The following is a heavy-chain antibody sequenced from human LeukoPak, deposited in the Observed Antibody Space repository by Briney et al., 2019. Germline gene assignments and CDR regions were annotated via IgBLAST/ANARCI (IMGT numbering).Heavy chain of an antibody. J-gene: IGHJ4*02. CDR2: INSDGSST. V-gene: IGHV3-74*01. D-gene: IGHD6-6*01. CDR1: GFTFSSYW. Sequence: GGSLRLFCAASGFTFSSYWMHWVRQAPGKGLMWVSRINSDGSSTSYADSVKGRFTISRDNAKNTLYLQMNSLRAEDTAVYYCARAVLYNAAPSDYWGQGTLVTVSS. CDR3: ARAVLYNAAPSDY.